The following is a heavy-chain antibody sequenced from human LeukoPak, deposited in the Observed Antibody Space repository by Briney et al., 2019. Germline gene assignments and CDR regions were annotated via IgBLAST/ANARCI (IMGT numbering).Heavy chain of an antibody. D-gene: IGHD5-24*01. CDR2: IYYSGST. Sequence: SETLSLTCTVSGGSISSSSYYWGWIRQPPGKGLEWIGSIYYSGSTYYNPSLKSRVTISVDTSKNQFSLKLSSVTAADTAVYYCARSLAQSHQMATINKFDRYFDLWGRGTLVTVSS. J-gene: IGHJ2*01. CDR3: ARSLAQSHQMATINKFDRYFDL. CDR1: GGSISSSSYY. V-gene: IGHV4-39*07.